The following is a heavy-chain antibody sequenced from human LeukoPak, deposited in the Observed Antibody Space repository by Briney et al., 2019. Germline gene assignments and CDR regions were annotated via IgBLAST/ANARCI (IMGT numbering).Heavy chain of an antibody. J-gene: IGHJ4*02. CDR1: GFNFNTYS. V-gene: IGHV3-48*01. CDR2: VSPDDKTR. CDR3: VRGGTGDGNYFDY. D-gene: IGHD7-27*01. Sequence: GGSLRLSCAASGFNFNTYSFNWVRQAPGKGLEWLSYVSPDDKTRYYADSVKGRLTATRDNAKKSQYLQMSRLRAEDTALYFCVRGGTGDGNYFDYWGQGTLVTVSS.